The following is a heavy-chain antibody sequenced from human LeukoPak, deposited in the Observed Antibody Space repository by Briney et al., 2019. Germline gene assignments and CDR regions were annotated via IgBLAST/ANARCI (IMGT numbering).Heavy chain of an antibody. CDR2: IYYSGST. CDR3: ASQYYDILTGYPYYFDY. V-gene: IGHV4-39*01. D-gene: IGHD3-9*01. Sequence: SETLSLTCTVSCGSISNTSYYWGWIRQPPGKGLEWIGAIYYSGSTYFNPSLKSRVTMSVDTSENQFFLKLSSVTAADTAVYYCASQYYDILTGYPYYFDYWGQGTLVTVSS. J-gene: IGHJ4*02. CDR1: CGSISNTSYY.